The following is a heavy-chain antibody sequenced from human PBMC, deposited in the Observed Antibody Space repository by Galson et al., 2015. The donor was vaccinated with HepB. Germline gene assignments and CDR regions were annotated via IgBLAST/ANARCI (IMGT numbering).Heavy chain of an antibody. V-gene: IGHV2-5*01. CDR3: DTHYYDSNNYPRDY. CDR1: GLSLNTFGVG. CDR2: IYWNDEK. D-gene: IGHD3-22*01. J-gene: IGHJ4*02. Sequence: PALVKPTQTLTVTCSASGLSLNTFGVGVTWIRQPPGKALEWLGVIYWNDEKRYNPSLGSRITFTQDTSKNQGVLTLTNVDPVDTATYCCDTHYYDSNNYPRDYWGQGILVIVSS.